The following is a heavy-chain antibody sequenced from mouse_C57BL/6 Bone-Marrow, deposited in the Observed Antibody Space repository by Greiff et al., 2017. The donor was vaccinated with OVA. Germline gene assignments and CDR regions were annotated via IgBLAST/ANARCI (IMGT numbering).Heavy chain of an antibody. CDR3: ARVDYGSSYTWFAY. D-gene: IGHD1-1*01. Sequence: EVHLVESGGGLVKPGGSLKLSCAASGFTFSSYAMSWVRQTPEKRLEWVATISDGGSYTYYPDNVKGRFTISRDNAKNNLYLQMSHLKSEDTAMYYCARVDYGSSYTWFAYWGQGTLVTVSA. J-gene: IGHJ3*01. CDR2: ISDGGSYT. V-gene: IGHV5-4*01. CDR1: GFTFSSYA.